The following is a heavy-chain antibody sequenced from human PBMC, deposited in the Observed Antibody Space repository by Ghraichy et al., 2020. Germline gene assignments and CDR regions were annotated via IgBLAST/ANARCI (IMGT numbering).Heavy chain of an antibody. J-gene: IGHJ4*02. D-gene: IGHD1-26*01. V-gene: IGHV1-3*01. CDR3: ARGGGSSAYYYFDY. CDR1: GYTFTNYA. CDR2: INADNGNT. Sequence: ASVKVSCKASGYTFTNYAMHWVRQAPGQSLEWMGWINADNGNTQYSQKFQGRVTITRDTSASTSYMELSSLRSEDTAVYYCARGGGSSAYYYFDYWGQGTLVTVSS.